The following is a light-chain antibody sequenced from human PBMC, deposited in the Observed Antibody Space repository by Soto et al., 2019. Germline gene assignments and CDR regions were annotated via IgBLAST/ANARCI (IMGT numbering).Light chain of an antibody. Sequence: DIQMTQSPSSLSASEGDRVTITCRAGQSISNYLNWYQQRPGKAPRLLIYDSSSLQSGVPSRFSGSGSGTDFTITISSLQPEDFATYYCQQSYSTPRTFGQGTKVEIK. V-gene: IGKV1-39*01. J-gene: IGKJ1*01. CDR2: DSS. CDR3: QQSYSTPRT. CDR1: QSISNY.